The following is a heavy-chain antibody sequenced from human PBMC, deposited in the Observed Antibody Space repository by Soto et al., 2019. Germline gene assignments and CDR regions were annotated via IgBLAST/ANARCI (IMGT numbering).Heavy chain of an antibody. J-gene: IGHJ5*02. CDR2: MNPNSGNT. CDR1: GYTFTSYD. CDR3: ARSGHVGNWFDP. Sequence: QVQLVQSGVEVKKPGASVKDSCKASGYTFTSYDINWMRQATGQRLEWMGWMNPNSGNTGYAQKFQGRVTMTRNTSISTAYMELSSLRSEDTAVYYCARSGHVGNWFDPWGQGTLVTVSS. D-gene: IGHD3-10*02. V-gene: IGHV1-8*01.